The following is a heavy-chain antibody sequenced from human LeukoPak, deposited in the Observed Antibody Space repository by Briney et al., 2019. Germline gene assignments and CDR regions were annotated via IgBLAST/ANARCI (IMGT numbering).Heavy chain of an antibody. V-gene: IGHV3-21*04. Sequence: GGSLRLSCAASGFTSSSYWMTWVRQAPGKGLEWVSSISSSSYIYYADSVKGRFTISRDNSKNTLHLQMNSLKAEDTAVYYCARVGGGWYPYFFDYWGQGALVTVSS. CDR3: ARVGGGWYPYFFDY. J-gene: IGHJ4*02. CDR1: GFTSSSYW. D-gene: IGHD6-19*01. CDR2: ISSSSYI.